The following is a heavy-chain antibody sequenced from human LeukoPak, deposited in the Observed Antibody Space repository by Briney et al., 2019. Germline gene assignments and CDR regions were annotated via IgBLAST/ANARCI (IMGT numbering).Heavy chain of an antibody. V-gene: IGHV3-15*01. CDR1: GFTFSKAS. D-gene: IGHD5-24*01. CDR2: IKNKTEGGTT. J-gene: IGHJ4*02. Sequence: PGGSLRLSCVASGFTFSKASMNWVRQAPGKGLEWVGRIKNKTEGGTTQYAAPVKGRFTISRDDSKKTLYLQMNSLKSEDTALYYCAAGQRAAPHWGQGTLVIVSS. CDR3: AAGQRAAPH.